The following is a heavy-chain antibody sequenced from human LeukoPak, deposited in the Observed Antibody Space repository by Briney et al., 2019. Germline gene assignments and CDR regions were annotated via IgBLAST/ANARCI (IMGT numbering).Heavy chain of an antibody. CDR2: IWYDGSNK. CDR3: ARSEYYYDSSGYYRS. Sequence: GGSLRLSCAASGFTFSSYGMHWVRQAPGKGLEWVAVIWYDGSNKYYADSVKGRFTISRDNSKSTLYLQMNSLRAEDTAVYYCARSEYYYDSSGYYRSWGQGTLVTVSS. D-gene: IGHD3-22*01. J-gene: IGHJ5*02. V-gene: IGHV3-33*01. CDR1: GFTFSSYG.